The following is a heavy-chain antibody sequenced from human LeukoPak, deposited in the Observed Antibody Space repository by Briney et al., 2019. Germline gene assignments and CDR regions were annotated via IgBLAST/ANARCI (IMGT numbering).Heavy chain of an antibody. Sequence: ASVKVSCKASGYTFTSYYMHWVRQAPGQGLEWMGIINPSGGSTSYAQKFQGRVTMTRDMSTSTVYMELSSLRSEDTAVYYCARGSFDLNVFVFDWLSRFDPWGQGTLVTVSS. CDR1: GYTFTSYY. CDR2: INPSGGST. D-gene: IGHD3-9*01. J-gene: IGHJ5*02. CDR3: ARGSFDLNVFVFDWLSRFDP. V-gene: IGHV1-46*01.